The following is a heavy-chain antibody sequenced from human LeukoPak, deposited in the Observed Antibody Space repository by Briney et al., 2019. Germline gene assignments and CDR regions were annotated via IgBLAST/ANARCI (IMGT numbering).Heavy chain of an antibody. CDR3: ALAYYYDSSGYYYDYYYYMDV. D-gene: IGHD3-22*01. CDR2: IYYSGST. CDR1: GGSISSYY. V-gene: IGHV4-59*01. J-gene: IGHJ6*03. Sequence: SETLSLXCTVSGGSISSYYWSWIRQPPGKGLEWIGYIYYSGSTNYNPSLKSRVTISVDTSKDQFSLKLSSVTAADTAVYYCALAYYYDSSGYYYDYYYYMDVWGKGTTVTVSS.